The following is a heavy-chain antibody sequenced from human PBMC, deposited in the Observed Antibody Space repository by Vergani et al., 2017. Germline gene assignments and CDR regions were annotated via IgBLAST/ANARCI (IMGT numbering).Heavy chain of an antibody. CDR2: ISSSSSTI. D-gene: IGHD3-10*01. CDR3: AREKEGSGSYYLDY. V-gene: IGHV3-48*01. Sequence: VQLVESGGGVVQPGRSLRLSCAASGFTFSSYSMNWVRQAPGKGLEWVSYISSSSSTIYYADSVKGRFTISRDNAKNSLYLQMNSLRAEDTAVYYCAREKEGSGSYYLDYWGQGTLVTVSS. CDR1: GFTFSSYS. J-gene: IGHJ4*02.